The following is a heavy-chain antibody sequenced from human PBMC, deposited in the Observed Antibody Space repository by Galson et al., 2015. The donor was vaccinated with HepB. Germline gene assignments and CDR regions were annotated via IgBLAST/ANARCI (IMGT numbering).Heavy chain of an antibody. Sequence: SLRLSCAASGFTFSRHAMSWVRQAPGKGLEWVSLISGSGVSTYYAGSVKGRFTISRDNSKNTLYLQMNSLRAEDTAVYYCAKEWSGSYSSFDYWGQGTLVTVSS. CDR2: ISGSGVST. D-gene: IGHD1-26*01. CDR1: GFTFSRHA. V-gene: IGHV3-23*01. CDR3: AKEWSGSYSSFDY. J-gene: IGHJ4*02.